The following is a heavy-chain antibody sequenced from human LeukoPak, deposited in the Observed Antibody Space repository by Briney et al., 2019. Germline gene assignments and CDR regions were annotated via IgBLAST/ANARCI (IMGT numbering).Heavy chain of an antibody. CDR1: GGSISSSSYY. Sequence: SETLSLTCTVSGGSISSSSYYWGWIRQPPGKGLEWIGYIYHSGSTYYNPSLKSRVTISVDRSKNQFSLKLSSVTAADTAVYYCARLIVGALDYWGQGTLVTVSS. D-gene: IGHD1-26*01. V-gene: IGHV4-30-2*01. CDR2: IYHSGST. CDR3: ARLIVGALDY. J-gene: IGHJ4*02.